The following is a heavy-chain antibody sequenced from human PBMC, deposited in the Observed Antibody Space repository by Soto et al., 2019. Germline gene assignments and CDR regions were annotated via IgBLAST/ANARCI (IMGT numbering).Heavy chain of an antibody. J-gene: IGHJ4*02. D-gene: IGHD5-18*01. V-gene: IGHV3-21*01. CDR3: ARGDVDTAMVTDY. CDR2: ISSSSSYI. CDR1: GFTFSSYS. Sequence: PGGSLRLSCAASGFTFSSYSMNWVRQAPGKGLEWVSSISSSSSYIYYADSVKGRFTISRDNAKNSLYLQMNSLRAEDTAVYYCARGDVDTAMVTDYWGQGTLVTVSS.